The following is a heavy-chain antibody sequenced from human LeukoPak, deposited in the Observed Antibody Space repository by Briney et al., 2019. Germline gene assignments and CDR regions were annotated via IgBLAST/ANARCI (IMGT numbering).Heavy chain of an antibody. CDR1: GFTFSSYA. V-gene: IGHV3-30*04. CDR3: ARGPHYYDSSGGGVDFDY. D-gene: IGHD3-22*01. CDR2: ISYDGSNK. Sequence: GGSLRLSCAASGFTFSSYAMLWVRQAPGKGLEWVAIISYDGSNKYYADSVKGRFTVSRDNSKNTLYLQMNSLRAEDTAVYYCARGPHYYDSSGGGVDFDYWGQGTLVTVSS. J-gene: IGHJ4*02.